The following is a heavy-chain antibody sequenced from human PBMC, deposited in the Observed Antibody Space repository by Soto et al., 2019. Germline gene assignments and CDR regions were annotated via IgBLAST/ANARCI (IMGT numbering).Heavy chain of an antibody. CDR2: IYYSGST. D-gene: IGHD5-12*01. CDR3: ARSRREYSGYENY. CDR1: GGSISSSSYY. J-gene: IGHJ4*02. Sequence: SETLSLTCTVSGGSISSSSYYWGWIRQPPGKGLEWIGSIYYSGSTYYNPSLKSRVTISVDTSKNQFSLKLSSVTAADTAVYYCARSRREYSGYENYWGQGTLVTVSS. V-gene: IGHV4-39*01.